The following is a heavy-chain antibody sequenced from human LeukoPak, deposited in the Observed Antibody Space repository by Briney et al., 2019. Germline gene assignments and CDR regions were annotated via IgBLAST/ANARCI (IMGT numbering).Heavy chain of an antibody. D-gene: IGHD3-10*01. Sequence: SVKVSCKASGGTFSSYAISWVRQAPGQGLEWMGRIIPILGIANYAQKFQGRVTITADKSTSTAYMELSSLRSEDTAVYYCARAYYGSGSYPDYWDQGTLVTVSS. V-gene: IGHV1-69*04. CDR1: GGTFSSYA. J-gene: IGHJ4*02. CDR2: IIPILGIA. CDR3: ARAYYGSGSYPDY.